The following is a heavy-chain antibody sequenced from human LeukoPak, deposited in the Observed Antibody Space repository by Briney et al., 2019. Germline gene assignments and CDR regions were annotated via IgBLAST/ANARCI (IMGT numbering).Heavy chain of an antibody. CDR3: ARDFRPLAVAALDAFDI. J-gene: IGHJ3*02. V-gene: IGHV1-18*01. Sequence: GASVKVSCKASGYTFTSYGISWVRQAPGQGLEWMGWISAYNGNTNYAQKLQGRVTMTRDTSTSTVYMELSSLRSEDTAVYYCARDFRPLAVAALDAFDIWGQGTMVTVSS. CDR2: ISAYNGNT. CDR1: GYTFTSYG. D-gene: IGHD6-19*01.